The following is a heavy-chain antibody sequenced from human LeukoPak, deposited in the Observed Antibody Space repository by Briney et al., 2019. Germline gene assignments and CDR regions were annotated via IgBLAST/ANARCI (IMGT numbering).Heavy chain of an antibody. J-gene: IGHJ5*02. CDR2: INPDTGGT. V-gene: IGHV1-2*02. CDR1: GYTFSRHY. D-gene: IGHD1-26*01. CDR3: ARLSVFGTSGLDP. Sequence: GASVKVSCKASGYTFSRHYLHWVRQAPGQGLEWMGWINPDTGGTHSPQKFQGRVTLTRDTSISSVYMELRSLGPVDTAIYYCARLSVFGTSGLDPWGQGTLVTVSS.